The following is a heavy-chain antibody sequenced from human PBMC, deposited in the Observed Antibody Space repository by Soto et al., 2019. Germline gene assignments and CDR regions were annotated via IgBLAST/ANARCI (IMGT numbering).Heavy chain of an antibody. CDR1: GFTFSSYA. CDR3: AKDHAAAGTRTLYY. D-gene: IGHD6-13*01. Sequence: HPGGSLRLSCAASGFTFSSYAMSWVRQAPGKGLEWVSAISGSGGSTYYADSVKGRFTISRDNSKNTLYLQMNSLRAEDTAVYYCAKDHAAAGTRTLYYWGQGTLVTVSS. J-gene: IGHJ4*02. V-gene: IGHV3-23*01. CDR2: ISGSGGST.